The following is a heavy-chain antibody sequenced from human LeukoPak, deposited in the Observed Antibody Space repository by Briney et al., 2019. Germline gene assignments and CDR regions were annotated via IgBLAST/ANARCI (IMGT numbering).Heavy chain of an antibody. CDR3: VRYPIVAAKKAFDY. J-gene: IGHJ4*02. CDR1: GGSISGSSCY. D-gene: IGHD5-12*01. V-gene: IGHV4-39*01. Sequence: SETLSLTCTVSGGSISGSSCYWGWIRQPPGKGLEWIGSIYYSGSPYYNPSLKSRVTISVDTSKNQFSLKLSSVTAAADTAVYYCVRYPIVAAKKAFDYWGQGTLVTVSS. CDR2: IYYSGSP.